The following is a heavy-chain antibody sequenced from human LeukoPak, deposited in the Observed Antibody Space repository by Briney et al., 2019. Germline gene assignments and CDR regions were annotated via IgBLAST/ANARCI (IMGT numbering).Heavy chain of an antibody. V-gene: IGHV3-7*05. CDR1: GFIFSSYW. CDR3: ARVRGGCYFDY. Sequence: PGGSLRLSCAASGFIFSSYWMTWVRQAPGKGLEWVANIKQHGNEKYYVDSVKDRFTISRDNAKNSLHLQMNSLRAEDTAVYYCARVRGGCYFDYRGQGTLVTVSS. J-gene: IGHJ4*02. D-gene: IGHD3-16*01. CDR2: IKQHGNEK.